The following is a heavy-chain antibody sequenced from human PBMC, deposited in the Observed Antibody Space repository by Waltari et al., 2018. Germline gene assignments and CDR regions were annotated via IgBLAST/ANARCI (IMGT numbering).Heavy chain of an antibody. J-gene: IGHJ6*02. D-gene: IGHD2-15*01. Sequence: QVQLVQSGSELKKPGASVKVSCKASGYTFTSYAMNGVRQDPGQGLEWMGWSNTNTGNPTYAQGFTGRFVVSLDTSVSTAYLQISSLKAEDTAVYYCARDVVVVAATLYYYYGMDVWGQGTTVTVSS. V-gene: IGHV7-4-1*02. CDR3: ARDVVVVAATLYYYYGMDV. CDR2: SNTNTGNP. CDR1: GYTFTSYA.